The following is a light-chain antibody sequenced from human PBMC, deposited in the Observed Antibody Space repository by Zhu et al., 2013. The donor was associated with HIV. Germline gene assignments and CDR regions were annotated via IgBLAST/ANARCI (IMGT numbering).Light chain of an antibody. CDR3: LQDYNYPFT. V-gene: IGKV1D-13*01. Sequence: AIQLTQSPSSLSASIGDRITITCRASQGIRSALAWCQQKPGKPPKVLIYDASTLQFGVPSRFSGSGSGTDFTLTISSLQPEDFATYYCLQDYNYPFTFGPGTKVDIK. CDR2: DAS. J-gene: IGKJ3*01. CDR1: QGIRSA.